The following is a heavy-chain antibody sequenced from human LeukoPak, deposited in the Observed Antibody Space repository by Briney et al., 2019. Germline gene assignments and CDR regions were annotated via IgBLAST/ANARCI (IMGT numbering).Heavy chain of an antibody. J-gene: IGHJ4*02. CDR3: ARDLGYSYGCDFDY. V-gene: IGHV3-30*07. D-gene: IGHD5-18*01. CDR2: ISYDGSNK. Sequence: PGGSLRLSCAASGFTFSSYAMHWVRQAPGKGPEWVAVISYDGSNKYYADSVKGRFTISRDNSKNTLYLQMNSLRAEDTAVYYCARDLGYSYGCDFDYWGQGTLVTVSS. CDR1: GFTFSSYA.